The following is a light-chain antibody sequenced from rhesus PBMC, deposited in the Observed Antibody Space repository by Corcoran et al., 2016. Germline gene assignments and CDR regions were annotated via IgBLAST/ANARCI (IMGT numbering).Light chain of an antibody. CDR1: QGISIW. CDR2: KAS. CDR3: PQHDSAPRT. V-gene: IGKV1-21*01. Sequence: DIQMTQSPSSLSASVGDRVTITCRASQGISIWLAWYQQKPGKAPKKLIYKASTLQSGVPSRFRGSGSGTEFTLTISSLQPEDFATYYCPQHDSAPRTFGQGTKVEIK. J-gene: IGKJ1*01.